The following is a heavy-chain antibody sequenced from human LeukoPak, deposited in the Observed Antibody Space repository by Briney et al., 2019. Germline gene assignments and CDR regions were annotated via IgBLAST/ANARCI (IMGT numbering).Heavy chain of an antibody. CDR1: GLTFSDFH. Sequence: PSETLSLTCAVYGLTFSDFHWTWIRQSPGQGLEWSGVINRYIYKPSLKRRVTASLGSSRTHLPLNLTSVTAADTAVYYCARGRRGLYESGGNPFYYYMDVWGKETTVIVSS. J-gene: IGHJ6*03. V-gene: IGHV4-34*01. D-gene: IGHD3-22*01. CDR2: INRY. CDR3: ARGRRGLYESGGNPFYYYMDV.